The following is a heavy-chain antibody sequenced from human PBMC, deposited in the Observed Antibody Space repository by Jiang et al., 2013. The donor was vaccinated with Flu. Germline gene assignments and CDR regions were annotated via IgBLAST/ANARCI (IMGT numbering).Heavy chain of an antibody. V-gene: IGHV4-34*01. CDR3: ARGRSTQGYRAYFDY. CDR2: INHSGST. CDR1: GGSFSGYY. D-gene: IGHD5-24*01. Sequence: LLKPSETLSLTCAVYGGSFSGYYWSWIRQPPGKGLEWIGEINHSGSTNYNPSLKSRVTISVDTSKNQFSLKLSSVTAADTAVYYCARGRSTQGYRAYFDYWGQGT. J-gene: IGHJ4*02.